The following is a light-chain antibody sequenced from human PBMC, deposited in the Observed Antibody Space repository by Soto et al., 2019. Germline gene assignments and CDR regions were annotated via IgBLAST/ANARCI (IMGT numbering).Light chain of an antibody. Sequence: QSVLTQPASVSGSPGQSITISCTGTSSDIGTYNYVSWYQQHPGKAPKLLIYEVTNRPSGVSARFSGSKSGNAASLTISGLQAADEADYYCSSYTSNNSWVFGGGTKLTVL. CDR2: EVT. J-gene: IGLJ3*02. CDR3: SSYTSNNSWV. CDR1: SSDIGTYNY. V-gene: IGLV2-14*01.